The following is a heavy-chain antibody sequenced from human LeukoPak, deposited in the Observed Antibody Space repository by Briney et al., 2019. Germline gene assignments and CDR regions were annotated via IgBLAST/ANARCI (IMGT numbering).Heavy chain of an antibody. V-gene: IGHV3-30-3*01. Sequence: GGSLRLSCAASGFTFSSFAMHWARQAPGKGLEWVAVISYDGSNKYYADSVKGRFTISRDNSKNTLYLQMDSLRAEDTAVYYCARPHYYYYGMDVWGQGTTVTVSS. J-gene: IGHJ6*02. CDR3: ARPHYYYYGMDV. CDR1: GFTFSSFA. CDR2: ISYDGSNK.